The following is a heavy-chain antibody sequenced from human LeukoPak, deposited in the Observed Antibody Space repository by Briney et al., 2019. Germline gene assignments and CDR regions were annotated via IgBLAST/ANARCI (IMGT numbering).Heavy chain of an antibody. CDR3: ARGTPEDAFDI. J-gene: IGHJ3*02. CDR2: INPNSGST. CDR1: GYTFTGYY. V-gene: IGHV1-2*06. Sequence: ASVKVSCKASGYTFTGYYMHWVRQAPGQGLEWMGRINPNSGSTNYAQKFQGRVTMTRDTSISTAYKELSRLRSDDTAVYYCARGTPEDAFDIWGQGTMVTVSS.